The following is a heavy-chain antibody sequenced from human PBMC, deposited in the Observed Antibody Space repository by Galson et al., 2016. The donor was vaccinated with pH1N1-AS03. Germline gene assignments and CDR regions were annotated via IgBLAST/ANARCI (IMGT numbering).Heavy chain of an antibody. CDR1: GFTFSGYW. J-gene: IGHJ6*02. Sequence: SLRLSCAVSGFTFSGYWMSWVRQAPGKGLEWVAHIKQDGSEKYYVDSVKGRFTISRDNAKNSLYLQMNGLRAEDTAVYYCARVPYSYGMDVWGQGTTVTVSS. V-gene: IGHV3-7*01. CDR3: ARVPYSYGMDV. CDR2: IKQDGSEK.